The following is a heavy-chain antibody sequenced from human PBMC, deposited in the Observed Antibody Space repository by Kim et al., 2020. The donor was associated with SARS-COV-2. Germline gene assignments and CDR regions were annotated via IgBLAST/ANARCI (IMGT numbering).Heavy chain of an antibody. CDR2: IGTAGDT. CDR1: GFTFSSYD. Sequence: GGSLRLSCAASGFTFSSYDMHWVRQATGKGLEWVSAIGTAGDTYYPGSVKGRFTISRENAKNSLYLQMNSLRAGDTAVYYCARDKLGRYGDYVYYYYGMDVWGQGTTVTVSS. J-gene: IGHJ6*02. V-gene: IGHV3-13*01. CDR3: ARDKLGRYGDYVYYYYGMDV. D-gene: IGHD4-17*01.